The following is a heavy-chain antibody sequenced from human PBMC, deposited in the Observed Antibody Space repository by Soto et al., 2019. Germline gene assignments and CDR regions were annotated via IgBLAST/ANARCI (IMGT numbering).Heavy chain of an antibody. D-gene: IGHD3-10*01. CDR3: AIEGANGDSHY. Sequence: SGGSLRLCCAASGFTFSSYWMSWVRQAPGKGLEWVANIKQDGSEKYYVDSVKGRFTISRDNAKNSLYLQMNSLRAEDTAVYYFAIEGANGDSHYCCQAPLVTVS. CDR1: GFTFSSYW. J-gene: IGHJ4*02. CDR2: IKQDGSEK. V-gene: IGHV3-7*01.